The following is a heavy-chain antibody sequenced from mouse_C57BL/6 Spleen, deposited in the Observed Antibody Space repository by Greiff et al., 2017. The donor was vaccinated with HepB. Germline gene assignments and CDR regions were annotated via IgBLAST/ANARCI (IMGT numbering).Heavy chain of an antibody. CDR2: FHPYNDDT. D-gene: IGHD2-2*01. J-gene: IGHJ4*01. Sequence: VKLVESGAELVKPGASVKMSCKASGYTFTTYPIEWMKQNHGKSLEWIGNFHPYNDDTKYNEKFKGKATLTVEKSSSTVYLELSRLASDDAAVYYCARDGYGAMDYWGQGTSVTVSS. CDR3: ARDGYGAMDY. CDR1: GYTFTTYP. V-gene: IGHV1-47*01.